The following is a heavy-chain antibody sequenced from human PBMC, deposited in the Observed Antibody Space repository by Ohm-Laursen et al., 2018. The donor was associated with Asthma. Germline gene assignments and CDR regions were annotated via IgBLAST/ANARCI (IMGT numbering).Heavy chain of an antibody. CDR3: ARNTYYYDSSGLALDY. CDR2: IIPIFGTA. V-gene: IGHV1-69*01. D-gene: IGHD3-22*01. J-gene: IGHJ4*02. Sequence: SSVKVSCKASGGTFSSYAISWVRQAPGQGLGWMGGIIPIFGTANYAQKFQGRVTITADESTSTAYMELSSLRSEDTAVYYCARNTYYYDSSGLALDYWGQGTLVTVSS. CDR1: GGTFSSYA.